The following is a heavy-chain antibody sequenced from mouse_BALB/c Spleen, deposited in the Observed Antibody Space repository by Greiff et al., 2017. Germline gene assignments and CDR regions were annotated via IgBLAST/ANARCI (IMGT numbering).Heavy chain of an antibody. J-gene: IGHJ4*01. V-gene: IGHV2-9*02. D-gene: IGHD1-1*02. CDR1: GFSLTSYG. CDR3: ARDGNYAMDY. CDR2: IWAGGST. Sequence: VKLQESGPGLVAPSQSLSITCTVSGFSLTSYGVHWVRQPPGKGLEWLGVIWAGGSTNYNSALMSRLSISKDNSKSQVFLKMNSLQTDDTARYYCARDGNYAMDYWGQGTSVTVSS.